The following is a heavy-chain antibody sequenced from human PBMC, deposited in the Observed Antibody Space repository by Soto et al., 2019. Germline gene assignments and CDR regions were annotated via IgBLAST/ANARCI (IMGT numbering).Heavy chain of an antibody. CDR3: AKGGFTYYYDSSVRGASDY. Sequence: GGSLRLSCAASGFTFSSYAMSWVRQAPGKGLEWVSAISGSGGSTYYADSVKGRFTISRDNSKNTLYLQMNSLRAEDTAVYYCAKGGFTYYYDSSVRGASDYWGQGXLVTVSS. J-gene: IGHJ4*02. CDR1: GFTFSSYA. CDR2: ISGSGGST. D-gene: IGHD3-22*01. V-gene: IGHV3-23*01.